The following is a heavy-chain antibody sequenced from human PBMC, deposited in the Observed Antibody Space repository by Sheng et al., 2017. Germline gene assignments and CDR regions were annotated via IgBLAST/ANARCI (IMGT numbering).Heavy chain of an antibody. CDR2: ISWDGHST. CDR3: ARGEVITTGGIDY. Sequence: EVQLVESGGVVVQPGGSLRLSCAASGFTFDDYTMHWVRQAPGKGLEWVSLISWDGHSTYYADSVKGRFTISRDNSKNSLYLQMNSLRTEDTALYYCARGEVITTGGIDYWGQGTLVTVSS. J-gene: IGHJ4*02. V-gene: IGHV3-43*01. CDR1: GFTFDDYT. D-gene: IGHD3-22*01.